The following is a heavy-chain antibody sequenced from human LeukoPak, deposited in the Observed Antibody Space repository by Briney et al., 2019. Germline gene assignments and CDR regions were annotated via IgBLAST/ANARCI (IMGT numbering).Heavy chain of an antibody. Sequence: GGSLRLSCAASGFTFSSYAMSWVRQAPGKGLEWVSAISGSGGSTYYADSVKGRFTISRDNSKNTLYLQMNSLRAEDTAVYYCARAGGGSYFGFDWFDPWGQGTLVTVSS. V-gene: IGHV3-23*01. CDR3: ARAGGGSYFGFDWFDP. J-gene: IGHJ5*02. CDR1: GFTFSSYA. D-gene: IGHD1-26*01. CDR2: ISGSGGST.